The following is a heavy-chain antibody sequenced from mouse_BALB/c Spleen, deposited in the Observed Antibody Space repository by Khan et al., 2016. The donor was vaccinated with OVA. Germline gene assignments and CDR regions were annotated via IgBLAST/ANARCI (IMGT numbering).Heavy chain of an antibody. D-gene: IGHD2-3*01. CDR2: IDPPNGNT. CDR1: GLTIKDTY. V-gene: IGHV14-3*02. J-gene: IGHJ2*01. CDR3: ARMVGK. Sequence: VQLQQSGAELVKSGATVKMSCTASGLTIKDTYMHWLKQWPGKGLEWIGRIDPPNGNTKYDPNFPGQATITEDPSSNTAYHQLSSLTSEDTAVYYCARMVGKWGQGTTLTVSS.